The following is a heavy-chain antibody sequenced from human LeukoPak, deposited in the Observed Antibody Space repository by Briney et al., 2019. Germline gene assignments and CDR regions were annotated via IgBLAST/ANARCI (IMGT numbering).Heavy chain of an antibody. CDR3: AKDPYSGSFEYFQH. CDR1: GNYW. CDR2: INSDGSWT. J-gene: IGHJ1*01. Sequence: GGSPRLSCAASGNYWMHWVRQAPGKGLVWVSHINSDGSWTSYADSVKGRFTISRDNSKNTLYLQMNSLRDEDTAVYYCAKDPYSGSFEYFQHWGQGTLVTVSS. D-gene: IGHD1-26*01. V-gene: IGHV3-74*01.